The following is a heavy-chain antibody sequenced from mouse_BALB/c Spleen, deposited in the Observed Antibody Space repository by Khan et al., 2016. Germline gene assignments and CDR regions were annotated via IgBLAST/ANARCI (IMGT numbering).Heavy chain of an antibody. CDR1: GFTFNTYA. V-gene: IGHV10-1*02. Sequence: EVQLVESGGGLVQPKGSLKLSCAASGFTFNTYAMNWVRQAPGKGLEWVARIRSKSNNYATYYADSVKDRFTISRDDSQSMLYLQMNNLKTEDTARYYCVRQRSNYEAWFAYWGQGTLVTVSA. D-gene: IGHD2-5*01. J-gene: IGHJ3*01. CDR2: IRSKSNNYAT. CDR3: VRQRSNYEAWFAY.